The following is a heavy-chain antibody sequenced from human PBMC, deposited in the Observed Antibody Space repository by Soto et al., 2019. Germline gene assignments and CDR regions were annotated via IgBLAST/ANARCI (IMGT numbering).Heavy chain of an antibody. Sequence: PSETLSLPCVVSGGSIRSTNCWAWVRQTPGKGLEWIGEVYHNVTSNYNPSLKGRATISVDRSKEQVSLRLNSVIDADTAVYYCARDLDRYCSVTSCHAMDVWGQATPVTVCS. CDR1: GGSIRSTNC. CDR3: ARDLDRYCSVTSCHAMDV. J-gene: IGHJ6*02. D-gene: IGHD2-15*01. V-gene: IGHV4-4*02. CDR2: VYHNVTS.